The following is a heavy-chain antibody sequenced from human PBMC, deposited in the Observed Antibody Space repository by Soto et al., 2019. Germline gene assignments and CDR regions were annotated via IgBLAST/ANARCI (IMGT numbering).Heavy chain of an antibody. CDR1: GGTFSSYA. J-gene: IGHJ1*01. V-gene: IGHV1-69*12. Sequence: QVQLVQSGAEVKKPGSSVKVSCKASGGTFSSYAISWVRQAPGQGLEWMGGIIPIFGTANYAQTFQGRVTITADESTSTAYMELSSLRSEDTAVYYCAKGPAYSSGWYYKHWGQGTLVTVSS. CDR3: AKGPAYSSGWYYKH. CDR2: IIPIFGTA. D-gene: IGHD6-19*01.